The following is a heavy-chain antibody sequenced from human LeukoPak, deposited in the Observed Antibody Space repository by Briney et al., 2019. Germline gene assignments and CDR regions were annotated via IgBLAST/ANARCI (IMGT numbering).Heavy chain of an antibody. D-gene: IGHD2-15*01. V-gene: IGHV3-23*01. Sequence: GGSLRLFCAASGIGFSNYAMTLVRQAPGKGLEWVSTICGSGGDTHYADSVKGRFAISRDTSKYTLQLQMNSLRAEDAAVYYCVRGRTASCYSPSDYWGQGILVTVSS. CDR3: VRGRTASCYSPSDY. CDR2: ICGSGGDT. J-gene: IGHJ4*02. CDR1: GIGFSNYA.